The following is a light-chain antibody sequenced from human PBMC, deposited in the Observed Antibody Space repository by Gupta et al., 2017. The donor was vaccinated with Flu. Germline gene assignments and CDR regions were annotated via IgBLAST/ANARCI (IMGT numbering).Light chain of an antibody. CDR1: SRDFGGYNY. Sequence: QSPLPHPPSASGSLGQSVTSSCTGTSRDFGGYNYVSWYQQNPGKAPKLMIYEVIKRPSGVPDRFSGSKSGNTASLTVSGLQAEDEADYYCSSYAGSNNYVFGTGTEVTVL. J-gene: IGLJ1*01. CDR3: SSYAGSNNYV. V-gene: IGLV2-8*01. CDR2: EVI.